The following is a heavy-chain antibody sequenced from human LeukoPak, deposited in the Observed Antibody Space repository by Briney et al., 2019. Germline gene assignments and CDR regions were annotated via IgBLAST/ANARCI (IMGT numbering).Heavy chain of an antibody. D-gene: IGHD3-22*01. CDR1: GFTFSTSR. V-gene: IGHV3-21*01. CDR3: GGEADYDSRPFDY. Sequence: GGSLRLSCAASGFTFSTSRMEWVRQAPGKGLEWVSSISSGSDYMYYAGSVKGRFTISRDNAKNSLYLQMSSLRAEDTAVYYCGGEADYDSRPFDYWGQGTLVTVSS. CDR2: ISSGSDYM. J-gene: IGHJ4*02.